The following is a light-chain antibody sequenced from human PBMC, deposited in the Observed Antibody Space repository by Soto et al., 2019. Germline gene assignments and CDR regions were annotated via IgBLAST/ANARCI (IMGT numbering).Light chain of an antibody. CDR2: TAS. V-gene: IGKV1-17*01. CDR1: QGIRND. J-gene: IGKJ4*01. CDR3: LQHNSYPPT. Sequence: DIQMTQSPSSLSASVGDRVTITCRASQGIRNDLSWYQQKPGKAPKRLIYTASSLQSVIPSRFSGSRSGTEFTLRIRSLQPEDFATYYCLQHNSYPPTFGGGTKLEIK.